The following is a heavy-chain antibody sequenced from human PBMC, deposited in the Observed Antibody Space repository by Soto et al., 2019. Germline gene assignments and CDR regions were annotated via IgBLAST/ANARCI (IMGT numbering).Heavy chain of an antibody. CDR3: AAYCYTMTCTHFHGYS. J-gene: IGHJ5*02. CDR2: IKQDESDK. D-gene: IGHD3-16*02. Sequence: EVQLVESGGGLVQTGGSLRLSCAVSGFRFRDYWMSWVRQAPGKGLEWVANIKQDESDKYYVDSVKGRFTISRDNAKNALYLQMNSLRVEDMAVYYCAAYCYTMTCTHFHGYSWGQGTQVTVSS. CDR1: GFRFRDYW. V-gene: IGHV3-7*03.